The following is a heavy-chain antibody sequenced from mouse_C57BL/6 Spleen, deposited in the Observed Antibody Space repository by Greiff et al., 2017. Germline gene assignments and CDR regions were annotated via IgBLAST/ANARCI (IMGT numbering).Heavy chain of an antibody. CDR1: GYAFSSYW. Sequence: QVHVKQSGAELVKPGASVKISCKASGYAFSSYWMNWVKQRPGKGLAWIGQIYPGDGDTNYNGKFKGKATLTADKSSSTAYMQLSSLTSEDSAVYFCARSDYYGSGNWFAYWGQGTLVTVSA. CDR2: IYPGDGDT. D-gene: IGHD1-1*01. V-gene: IGHV1-80*01. CDR3: ARSDYYGSGNWFAY. J-gene: IGHJ3*01.